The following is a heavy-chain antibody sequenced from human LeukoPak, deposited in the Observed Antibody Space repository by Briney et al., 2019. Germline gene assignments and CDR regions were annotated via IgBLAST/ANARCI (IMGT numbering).Heavy chain of an antibody. J-gene: IGHJ3*02. Sequence: ASVKVSCKASGYTFTGYYIHWVRQAPGQGLEWMGWINPNSGGTKYAQKFQGRVTMTRDTSISTAYMELSRLRSDDTAVYYCARDREWELSVDAFDIWGQGTMVTVSS. CDR1: GYTFTGYY. CDR2: INPNSGGT. D-gene: IGHD1-26*01. V-gene: IGHV1-2*02. CDR3: ARDREWELSVDAFDI.